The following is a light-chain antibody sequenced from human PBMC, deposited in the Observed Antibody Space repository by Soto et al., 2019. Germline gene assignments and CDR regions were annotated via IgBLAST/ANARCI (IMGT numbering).Light chain of an antibody. J-gene: IGKJ1*01. CDR1: QNVATN. CDR2: GAS. CDR3: EQYGSSPRT. V-gene: IGKV3-15*01. Sequence: EAVLTQSPATLSVSPGEGATLSCRASQNVATNLAWYQQRPGQAPRLLIYGASKRAIGLPARFSGSGSGTEFTLTITSLQSEDFAMYYCEQYGSSPRTFGQGTKVEIK.